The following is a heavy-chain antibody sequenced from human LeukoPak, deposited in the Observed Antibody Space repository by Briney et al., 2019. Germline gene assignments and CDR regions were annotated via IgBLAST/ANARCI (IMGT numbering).Heavy chain of an antibody. Sequence: GGSLRLSCAVSGFNLSRYAMSWGRTAPGKGLEWVSAISDSGGSTYYADSVKGRFTISRDNSRNTLYLQMNTLRAEDTAVYYCAKCRGSSWSDYFDYWGQGTLVIVSS. V-gene: IGHV3-23*01. J-gene: IGHJ4*02. CDR1: GFNLSRYA. CDR3: AKCRGSSWSDYFDY. CDR2: ISDSGGST. D-gene: IGHD6-13*01.